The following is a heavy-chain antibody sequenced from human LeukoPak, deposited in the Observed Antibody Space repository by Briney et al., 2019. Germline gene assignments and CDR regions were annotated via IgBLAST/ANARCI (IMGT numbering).Heavy chain of an antibody. Sequence: KTSQTLSLTCTVSGGSISSGGYYWSWIRQHPGKGLEWIGYIYYSGSTYYNPSLKSRVTISVDTSKNQFSLKLSSETAADTAVYYCARDTAGYSSGWPSFDYWGQGTLVTVSS. J-gene: IGHJ4*02. CDR1: GGSISSGGYY. V-gene: IGHV4-31*03. D-gene: IGHD6-19*01. CDR2: IYYSGST. CDR3: ARDTAGYSSGWPSFDY.